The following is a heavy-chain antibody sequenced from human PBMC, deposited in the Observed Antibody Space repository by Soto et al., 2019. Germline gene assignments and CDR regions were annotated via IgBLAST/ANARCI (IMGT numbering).Heavy chain of an antibody. Sequence: GASVKVSCKASGYTFTRYTMNWVRQAPGQRLEWMGWINPDNGNTKSSQKFQDRVIITRDTSASTAYMDLSSLRSEDTAVYYCARHRNWKVDYWGQGTLVTVSS. CDR1: GYTFTRYT. CDR2: INPDNGNT. V-gene: IGHV1-3*01. D-gene: IGHD1-1*01. CDR3: ARHRNWKVDY. J-gene: IGHJ4*02.